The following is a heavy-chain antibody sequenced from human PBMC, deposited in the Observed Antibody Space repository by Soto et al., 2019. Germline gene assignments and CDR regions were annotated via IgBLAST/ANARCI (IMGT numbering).Heavy chain of an antibody. J-gene: IGHJ4*02. CDR3: ARDTYYDILTGYYDDDY. CDR2: ISSSSSYI. D-gene: IGHD3-9*01. CDR1: GFTFSSYS. Sequence: GESLKISCAASGFTFSSYSMNWVRQAPGKGLEWVSSISSSSSYIYYADSVKGRFTISRDNAKNSLYLQMNSLRAEDTALYYCARDTYYDILTGYYDDDYWGQGTLVTVSS. V-gene: IGHV3-21*01.